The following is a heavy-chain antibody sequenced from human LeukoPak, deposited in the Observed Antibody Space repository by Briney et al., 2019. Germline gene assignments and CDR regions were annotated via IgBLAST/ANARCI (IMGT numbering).Heavy chain of an antibody. CDR1: GFXFSSYG. J-gene: IGHJ4*02. Sequence: GGSLRLSCAGSGFXFSSYGIHWVRQAPGKGLKWVAVISYDGSNKYYADSVKGRFTTSRDNSKNTLYLQMNSLRAEDTAMYYCAKDRGSSGWFDYWGQGTLVTVSS. CDR3: AKDRGSSGWFDY. CDR2: ISYDGSNK. D-gene: IGHD6-19*01. V-gene: IGHV3-30*18.